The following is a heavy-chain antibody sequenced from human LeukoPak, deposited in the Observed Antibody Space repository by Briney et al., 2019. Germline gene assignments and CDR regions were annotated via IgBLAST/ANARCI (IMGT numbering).Heavy chain of an antibody. V-gene: IGHV1-69*13. CDR1: GGTFSSYA. CDR2: IIPIFGTA. Sequence: SVKVSCKASGGTFSSYAISWVRQAPGQGLEWMGGIIPIFGTANYAQKLQGRVTITADESTSTAYMELSSLRSEDTAVYYCARDRSGYSYGTVINYYYYYMDVWGKGTTVTVSS. J-gene: IGHJ6*03. D-gene: IGHD5-18*01. CDR3: ARDRSGYSYGTVINYYYYYMDV.